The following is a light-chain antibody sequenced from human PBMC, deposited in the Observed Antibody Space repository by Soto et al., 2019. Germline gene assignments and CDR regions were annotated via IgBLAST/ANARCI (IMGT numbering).Light chain of an antibody. Sequence: DIQMTQSPSTLSASVGDRVTITCRASQSISSWLAWYQQKPGKAPKLLIYKASSLESGVPSRFSGSGSGTEFTLTISSLQPDDFATDYCQQYNTYPLSFAAGPKVAIK. CDR1: QSISSW. J-gene: IGKJ4*01. V-gene: IGKV1-5*03. CDR3: QQYNTYPLS. CDR2: KAS.